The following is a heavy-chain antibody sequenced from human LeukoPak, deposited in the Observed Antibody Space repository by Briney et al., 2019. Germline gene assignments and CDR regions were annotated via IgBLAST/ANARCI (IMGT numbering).Heavy chain of an antibody. CDR2: ISSNGGST. CDR3: ARDRDCSSTSCYAPFDY. CDR1: GFTFSSYA. Sequence: GGSLRLSCAASGFTFSSYAMHWVRQAPGKGLEYVSAISSNGGSTYYANSVKGRFTISRDNSKNTLYLRMGSLRAEDMAVYYCARDRDCSSTSCYAPFDYWGQGTLVTVSS. V-gene: IGHV3-64*01. D-gene: IGHD2-2*01. J-gene: IGHJ4*02.